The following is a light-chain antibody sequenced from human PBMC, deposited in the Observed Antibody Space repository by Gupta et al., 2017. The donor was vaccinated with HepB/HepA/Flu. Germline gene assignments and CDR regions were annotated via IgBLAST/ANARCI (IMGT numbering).Light chain of an antibody. J-gene: IGLJ2*01. CDR2: QDS. CDR3: QAWNSSTVV. V-gene: IGLV3-1*01. Sequence: SYELTQPPSVSVSPGQTASITCSGDQLGDKYACRYQQTPGQSPVLVIYQDSKRPTGIPERFSGSNSGNTATLTISGTQATDEADYYCQAWNSSTVVFGGGTKLTVL. CDR1: QLGDKY.